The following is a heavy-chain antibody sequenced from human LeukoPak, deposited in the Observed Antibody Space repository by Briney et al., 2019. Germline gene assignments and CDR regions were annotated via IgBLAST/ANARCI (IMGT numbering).Heavy chain of an antibody. J-gene: IGHJ4*02. D-gene: IGHD3-9*01. Sequence: SGGSLRLSCAASGFTFSTYAMSWVRQAPGKGLEWVSSISGSGGSTYYADSVKGRFTIFRDSSKNTLYLQMDSLRAEDTALYYCARNRMTGFYRGDSDCWGRGTLVTVST. V-gene: IGHV3-23*01. CDR1: GFTFSTYA. CDR2: ISGSGGST. CDR3: ARNRMTGFYRGDSDC.